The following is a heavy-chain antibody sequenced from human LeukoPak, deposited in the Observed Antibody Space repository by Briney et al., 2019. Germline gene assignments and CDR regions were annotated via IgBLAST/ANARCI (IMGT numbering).Heavy chain of an antibody. J-gene: IGHJ4*02. CDR2: IKQDGSEK. CDR1: GFTFSSYW. V-gene: IGHV3-7*01. D-gene: IGHD3-9*01. Sequence: PGGSLRLSCAASGFTFSSYWMSWVRQAPGKGLEWVANIKQDGSEKYYVDSVKGRFTISRDNAKNSPYLQMNSLRAEDTAVYYCARGVRVPYYDILTGYPGPVEYWGQGTLVTVSS. CDR3: ARGVRVPYYDILTGYPGPVEY.